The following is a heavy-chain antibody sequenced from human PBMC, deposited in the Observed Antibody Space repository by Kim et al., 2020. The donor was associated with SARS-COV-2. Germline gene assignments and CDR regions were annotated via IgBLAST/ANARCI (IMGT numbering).Heavy chain of an antibody. CDR3: AREDASWSYCVFDF. CDR1: GFTFNTYS. D-gene: IGHD1-26*01. Sequence: GGSLRLSCAASGFTFNTYSMNWVRQAPGKGLEWVASISSSSSYISYADSVKGRFTISRDNAENSLFLQMDSLRAEDTAVYFCAREDASWSYCVFDFWGQG. J-gene: IGHJ4*02. V-gene: IGHV3-21*01. CDR2: ISSSSSYI.